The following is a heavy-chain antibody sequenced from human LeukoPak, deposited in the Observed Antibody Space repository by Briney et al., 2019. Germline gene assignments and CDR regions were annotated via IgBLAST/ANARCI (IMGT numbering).Heavy chain of an antibody. CDR3: TRATTAAFAT. J-gene: IGHJ3*02. CDR1: FTLSYHW. V-gene: IGHV3-74*03. CDR2: INPDATIT. D-gene: IGHD1-14*01. Sequence: GGSLRLSCTASFTLSYHWMHWVRQRPGKGLEWVSCINPDATITMHAEAVKGRFTISRDNAKNTLFLQMTNLRADDTAVYYCTRATTAAFATWGQGTTVSVSA.